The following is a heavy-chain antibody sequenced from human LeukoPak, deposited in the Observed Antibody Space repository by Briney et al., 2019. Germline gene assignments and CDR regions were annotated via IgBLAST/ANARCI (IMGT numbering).Heavy chain of an antibody. Sequence: ETLSLTCSVSDYSISSRSYYWGWVRQPPGKGLVWVSRINSDGSSTSYADSVKGRFTISRDNAKNTLYLQMNSLRAEDTAVYYCATEGRDQALYYYYYMDVWGKGTTVTISS. V-gene: IGHV3-74*01. CDR1: DYSISSRSYY. D-gene: IGHD2-21*02. CDR2: INSDGSST. J-gene: IGHJ6*03. CDR3: ATEGRDQALYYYYYMDV.